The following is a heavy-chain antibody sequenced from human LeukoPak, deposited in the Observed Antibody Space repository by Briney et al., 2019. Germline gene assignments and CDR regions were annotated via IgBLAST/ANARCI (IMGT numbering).Heavy chain of an antibody. J-gene: IGHJ4*02. Sequence: GGSLRLSCAASGFTFSGSAMHWVRQASGKGLEWVGRIRSKANSYATAYAASVRGRFTISRDDSKNTAYLQTNSLKTEDTAVYYCTRHPIVGANHFDYWGQGTLVTVSS. V-gene: IGHV3-73*01. CDR3: TRHPIVGANHFDY. CDR2: IRSKANSYAT. D-gene: IGHD1-26*01. CDR1: GFTFSGSA.